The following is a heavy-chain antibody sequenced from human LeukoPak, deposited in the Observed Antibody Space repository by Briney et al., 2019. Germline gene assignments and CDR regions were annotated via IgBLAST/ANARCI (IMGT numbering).Heavy chain of an antibody. CDR1: GGSISSSSYY. J-gene: IGHJ6*03. CDR3: ASVRRGFGESSKYYAYYYMGV. D-gene: IGHD3-10*01. CDR2: IYYSGST. V-gene: IGHV4-39*01. Sequence: SETLSLTCTVSGGSISSSSYYWGWIRQPPGKGLEWIGNIYYSGSTYYHPSLKSRVTISLDTSKNQFSLKLSSVTAADTAVYYCASVRRGFGESSKYYAYYYMGVWGKGTTVTVSS.